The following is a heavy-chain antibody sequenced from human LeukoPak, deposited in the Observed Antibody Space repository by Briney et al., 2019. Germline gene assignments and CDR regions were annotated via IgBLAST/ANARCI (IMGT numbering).Heavy chain of an antibody. CDR2: MNPNSGNT. Sequence: GASVKVSCKASGYTFTSYDINWVRQATGQGLEWMGWMNPNSGNTGYAQKFQGRVTMTRNTSISTAYMELSSLRSEDTAVYYCARGHSSGNYYLFDYWGQGTLVTVSS. CDR1: GYTFTSYD. D-gene: IGHD3-22*01. CDR3: ARGHSSGNYYLFDY. V-gene: IGHV1-8*01. J-gene: IGHJ4*02.